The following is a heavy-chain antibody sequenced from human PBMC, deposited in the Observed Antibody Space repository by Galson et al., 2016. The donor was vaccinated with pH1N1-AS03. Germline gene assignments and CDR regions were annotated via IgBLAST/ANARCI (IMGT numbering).Heavy chain of an antibody. V-gene: IGHV3-30*03. CDR1: GFTFNTYW. J-gene: IGHJ6*02. CDR2: ISSDGSDK. Sequence: LRLSCAASGFTFNTYWMSWVHQAPGKGLEWVAIISSDGSDKYYPDSVKGRFTISRHNSKNTLYLQMNSLRAEDTAVYYCARDLLRAYGSGSSTKYYYYHGIDVWGQGTTVTVSS. D-gene: IGHD3-10*01. CDR3: ARDLLRAYGSGSSTKYYYYHGIDV.